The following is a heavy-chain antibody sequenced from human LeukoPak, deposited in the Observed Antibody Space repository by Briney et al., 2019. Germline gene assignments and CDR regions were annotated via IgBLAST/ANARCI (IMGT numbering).Heavy chain of an antibody. V-gene: IGHV3-23*01. D-gene: IGHD4-17*01. Sequence: GGSLRLSCAASGFTFSSYAMSWVRQAPGKGLEWVSAISGSGGSTYYADSVKGRFTISRDNSKNTLYLQMNSLRAEDTAVYYCATVMTTVTTRGTGFDYWGQGTLVTVSS. J-gene: IGHJ4*02. CDR3: ATVMTTVTTRGTGFDY. CDR2: ISGSGGST. CDR1: GFTFSSYA.